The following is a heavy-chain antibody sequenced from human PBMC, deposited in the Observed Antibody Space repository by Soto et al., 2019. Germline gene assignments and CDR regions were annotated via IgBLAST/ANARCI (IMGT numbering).Heavy chain of an antibody. J-gene: IGHJ4*02. D-gene: IGHD2-15*01. Sequence: QVQLVQSGAEVKKPGASVKVSCKASGYTFTSYAMQWVRQAPGQRLEWMGWINAGNGNTKYSQKFRXRXXITRDTSATTAYMELRSLRSEDTAVYYCARGPGGPDGPGDYWGQGTLVTVSS. V-gene: IGHV1-3*01. CDR2: INAGNGNT. CDR3: ARGPGGPDGPGDY. CDR1: GYTFTSYA.